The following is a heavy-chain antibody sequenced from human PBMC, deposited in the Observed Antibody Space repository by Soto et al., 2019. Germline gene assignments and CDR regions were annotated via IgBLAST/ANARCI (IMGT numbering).Heavy chain of an antibody. CDR1: GFTFSSYS. D-gene: IGHD5-18*01. J-gene: IGHJ6*02. CDR2: ISSNGGST. Sequence: GGSLRLSCSASGFTFSSYSMHWVRQAPGKGLEYVSAISSNGGSTYYADSVKGKFTISRDNSKNTLYLQMSSLRAEDTAVYYCVKDLGYSYGNYYYGMDVWGQGTTVTVS. V-gene: IGHV3-64D*06. CDR3: VKDLGYSYGNYYYGMDV.